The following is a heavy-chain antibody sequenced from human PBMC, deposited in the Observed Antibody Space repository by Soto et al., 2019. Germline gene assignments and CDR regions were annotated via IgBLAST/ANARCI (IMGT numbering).Heavy chain of an antibody. CDR3: ASDTITAAGTEQETDHFAY. CDR1: GFTFSSYA. Sequence: QVQLVESGGGVVQPGRSLRLSCAASGFTFSSYAMHWVRQAPGKGLEWVAVISYDGSNKYYADSVKGRFTISRDNSKNTLYRQMNRLAAEDTAVYYCASDTITAAGTEQETDHFAYWGQGTLVTVSS. V-gene: IGHV3-30-3*01. CDR2: ISYDGSNK. D-gene: IGHD6-13*01. J-gene: IGHJ4*02.